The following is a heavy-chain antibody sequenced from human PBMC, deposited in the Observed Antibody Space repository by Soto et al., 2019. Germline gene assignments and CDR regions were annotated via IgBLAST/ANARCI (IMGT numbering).Heavy chain of an antibody. Sequence: EVQLLESGGGLVQPGGSLRLSCAASGLTMSSYPMSWVRQAPGKGLQWVSSINVGGSTTYYADSVKGRFNISRDNSKNILYLQLNSLRTEDTAVYYCSKAGIRGIHIDTWGQGTLVTVSS. CDR3: SKAGIRGIHIDT. J-gene: IGHJ5*02. CDR2: INVGGSTT. CDR1: GLTMSSYP. V-gene: IGHV3-23*01. D-gene: IGHD3-22*01.